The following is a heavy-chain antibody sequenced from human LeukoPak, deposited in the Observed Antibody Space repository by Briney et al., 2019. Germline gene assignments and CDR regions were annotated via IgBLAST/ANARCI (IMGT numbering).Heavy chain of an antibody. CDR2: INHSGST. CDR1: GGSFSGYY. Sequence: SETLSLTCAVYGGSFSGYYWSWIRHPPGKGLEWIGEINHSGSTNYNPSLKSRVTISVDTYKNQFSLKLSSGTAADTAVYYCARRVYAVEGWFDSWGQGTLVTVSS. J-gene: IGHJ5*01. D-gene: IGHD1-1*01. V-gene: IGHV4-34*01. CDR3: ARRVYAVEGWFDS.